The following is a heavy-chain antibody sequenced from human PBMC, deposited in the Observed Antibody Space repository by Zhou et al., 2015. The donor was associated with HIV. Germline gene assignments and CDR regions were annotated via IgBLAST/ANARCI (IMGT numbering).Heavy chain of an antibody. Sequence: QVQLVQSGAEVKKPGSSVKVSCKASGDTGVTFKIYAISWVRQAPGQGLEWMGRINPYSGGTNYAQKFQGRVTMTRDTSISTVYMDLKRLRSDDTAVYFCAREGTVTRGVIRKMPQFYYYYVMEVWGQGTTVTVSS. V-gene: IGHV1-2*06. CDR3: AREGTVTRGVIRKMPQFYYYYVMEV. D-gene: IGHD3-10*01. CDR1: GDTGVTFKIYA. CDR2: INPYSGGT. J-gene: IGHJ6*02.